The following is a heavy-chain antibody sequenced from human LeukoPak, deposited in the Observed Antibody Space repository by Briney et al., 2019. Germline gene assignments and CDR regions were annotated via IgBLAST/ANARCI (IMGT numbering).Heavy chain of an antibody. CDR2: IYYSGST. J-gene: IGHJ5*02. Sequence: PSQTLSLTCTVSGGSISSNDFYWSWIRQPPGKGLEWVGSIYYSGSTYYNPSLKSRVTISVDTSKNQFSLKLSSVTAADTAVYYCARRYSYGPNWFDPWGQGTLVTVSS. CDR1: GGSISSNDFY. V-gene: IGHV4-39*01. CDR3: ARRYSYGPNWFDP. D-gene: IGHD5-18*01.